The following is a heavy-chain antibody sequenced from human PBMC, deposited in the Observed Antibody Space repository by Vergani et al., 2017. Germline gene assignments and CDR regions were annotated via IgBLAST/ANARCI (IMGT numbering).Heavy chain of an antibody. CDR3: AGDHGDYGGNALDY. Sequence: QVQLVQSGAEVKKPGASVKVSCKPSGYTFTSYYMHWVRQPPGQGLALMGIINPSGGSTSYAQKFQGRVTMTRDTSQSTVYMYLSSLRSEDTAVYYCAGDHGDYGGNALDYWGQGTLVTVSS. CDR1: GYTFTSYY. CDR2: INPSGGST. V-gene: IGHV1-46*01. D-gene: IGHD4-23*01. J-gene: IGHJ4*02.